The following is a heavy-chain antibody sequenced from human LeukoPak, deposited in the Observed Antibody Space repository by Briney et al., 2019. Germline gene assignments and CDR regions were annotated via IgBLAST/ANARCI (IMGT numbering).Heavy chain of an antibody. D-gene: IGHD3-9*01. CDR1: GFTFSSYW. CDR2: INGDGRNI. CDR3: TRDLMDYDVSTGLHHYYMDV. V-gene: IGHV3-74*01. J-gene: IGHJ6*02. Sequence: GGSLRLSCVASGFTFSSYWMHWVRQDPRKGLVWVSRINGDGRNINYADSVRGRFTISRDNAKNTLYLQMNTLRVEDTAVYYCTRDLMDYDVSTGLHHYYMDVWGQGTTVAVSS.